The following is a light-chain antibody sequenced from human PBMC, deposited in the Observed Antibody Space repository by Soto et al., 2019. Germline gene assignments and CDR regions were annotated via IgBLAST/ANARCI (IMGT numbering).Light chain of an antibody. CDR3: MSYTSRTTVV. J-gene: IGLJ2*01. Sequence: QSALTQPASVSGSPGQSITISCTGTSSDIGGYNYVSWYQQHPGKAPKLMIFEVSNRPSGVSNRFSGSKSDNTASLTISGLQAEDEADYYCMSYTSRTTVVFGGGTKLTVL. CDR1: SSDIGGYNY. CDR2: EVS. V-gene: IGLV2-14*01.